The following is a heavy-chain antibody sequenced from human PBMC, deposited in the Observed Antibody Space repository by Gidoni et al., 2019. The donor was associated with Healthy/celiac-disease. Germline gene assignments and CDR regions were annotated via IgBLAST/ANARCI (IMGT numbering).Heavy chain of an antibody. CDR3: ASPVGYSSSFDY. Sequence: ISSSSSTIYYADSVKGRFTISRDNAKNSLYLQMNSLRAEDTAVYYCASPVGYSSSFDYWGQGTLVTVSS. D-gene: IGHD6-13*01. CDR2: ISSSSSTI. V-gene: IGHV3-48*01. J-gene: IGHJ4*02.